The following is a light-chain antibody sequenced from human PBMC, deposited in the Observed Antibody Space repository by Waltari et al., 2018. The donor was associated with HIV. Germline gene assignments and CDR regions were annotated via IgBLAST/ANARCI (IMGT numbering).Light chain of an antibody. CDR3: QQRSSWPPT. J-gene: IGKJ1*01. CDR2: DAS. V-gene: IGKV3-11*01. CDR1: QSVNSF. Sequence: EIVLTQSPATLSLSPGERATLSCRASQSVNSFLAWYQQKPGQAPRLLIYDASTRATCIPARFSGSASGTDFTRTISSLEPEDVAVYYCQQRSSWPPTFGQGTKVEIK.